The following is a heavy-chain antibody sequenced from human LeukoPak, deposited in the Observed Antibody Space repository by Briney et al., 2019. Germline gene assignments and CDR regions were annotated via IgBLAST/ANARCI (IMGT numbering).Heavy chain of an antibody. CDR1: AFTFSAFA. J-gene: IGHJ4*02. D-gene: IGHD5-24*01. Sequence: GGSLRPSCSASAFTFSAFAMHWVRQAPGKGLGYVSAINSNGRSTYYADSMKGRVTISRDNSKNTVCLQMTSLRPEDTAVYYCVKEMATITSPFDYWGQGTLVTVSS. CDR3: VKEMATITSPFDY. CDR2: INSNGRST. V-gene: IGHV3-64D*09.